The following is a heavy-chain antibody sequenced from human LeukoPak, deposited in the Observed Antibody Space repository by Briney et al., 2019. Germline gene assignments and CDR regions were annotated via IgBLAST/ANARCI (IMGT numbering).Heavy chain of an antibody. CDR2: INHSGST. J-gene: IGHJ4*02. CDR1: GGSFSGYY. D-gene: IGHD2-8*01. CDR3: ARGRLYCTNGVCHYDY. Sequence: PSETLSLTCAVYGGSFSGYYWSWIRQPPGKGLEWIGEINHSGSTNYNPSLKSRVTISVDTSKNQFSLKLSSVTAADTAVYYCARGRLYCTNGVCHYDYWGQGTLVTVSS. V-gene: IGHV4-34*01.